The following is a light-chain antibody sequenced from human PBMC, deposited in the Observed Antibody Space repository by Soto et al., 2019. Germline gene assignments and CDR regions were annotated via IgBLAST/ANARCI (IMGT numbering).Light chain of an antibody. V-gene: IGLV3-1*01. CDR2: QDS. CDR1: KLGDKY. Sequence: SYELTQPPSVSVSPGQTASITCSGDKLGDKYACWYQQKPCQSPVLVIYQDSKRPSGIPERFSGSNSGNTATLTISGTQAMDEAAYYWQAWYSSTVVFGGGTKLTVL. CDR3: QAWYSSTVV. J-gene: IGLJ2*01.